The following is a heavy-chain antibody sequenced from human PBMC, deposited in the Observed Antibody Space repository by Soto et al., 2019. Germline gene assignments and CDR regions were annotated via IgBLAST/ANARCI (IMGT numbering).Heavy chain of an antibody. D-gene: IGHD5-18*01. V-gene: IGHV2-5*02. CDR1: GFSLNSPAVG. CDR3: AQGRGLLPDY. CDR2: IYWDDDN. J-gene: IGHJ4*02. Sequence: QITLRESGPTLVKPTQTLTLTCSFSGFSLNSPAVGVNWIRQPPGKAPEWLALIYWDDDNHYSPSLKNRLTITKDTSKNQVVLTMTNMDPVDTATYYCAQGRGLLPDYWGQGTLVTVSS.